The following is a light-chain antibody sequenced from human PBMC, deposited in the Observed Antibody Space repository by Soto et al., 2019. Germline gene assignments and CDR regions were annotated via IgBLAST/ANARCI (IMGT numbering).Light chain of an antibody. V-gene: IGKV3-11*01. CDR3: QHRGNWVT. Sequence: VLTQSPATLSLSPGERVTLSCRASQSVSTYVAWYQQKPAQAPRLLIYDASNRATGIPARFSGSGSGTDFILTISSLEHEDFAIYYYQHRGNWVTFGEGTKVQIK. J-gene: IGKJ4*01. CDR2: DAS. CDR1: QSVSTY.